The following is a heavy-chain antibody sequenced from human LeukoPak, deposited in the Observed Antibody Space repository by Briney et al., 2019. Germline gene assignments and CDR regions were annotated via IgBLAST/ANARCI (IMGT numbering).Heavy chain of an antibody. J-gene: IGHJ4*02. CDR2: IYYSGST. D-gene: IGHD4-17*01. CDR1: GGSISSYY. Sequence: PSETLSLTCTVSGGSISSYYWSWIRQPPGKGLEWIGYIYYSGSTNYNPSLKSRVTISVDTSKNQFSLKLSSVTAADTAVYYCARHRVSYGDYVSYWGQGTLVTVSS. V-gene: IGHV4-59*08. CDR3: ARHRVSYGDYVSY.